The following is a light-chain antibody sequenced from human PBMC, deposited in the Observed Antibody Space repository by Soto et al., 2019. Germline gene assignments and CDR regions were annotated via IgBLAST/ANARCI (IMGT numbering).Light chain of an antibody. V-gene: IGLV2-14*03. Sequence: QSVLTQPASVSGSPGQSITISCTGTSSDVGAYTFVSWYQQHPDKVPKLMFFDVSRRPSGVSDRFSGSKSGNTASLTISGLQPEDEADYYCSSYTSSSTHVFGSGTKLPVL. J-gene: IGLJ1*01. CDR1: SSDVGAYTF. CDR3: SSYTSSSTHV. CDR2: DVS.